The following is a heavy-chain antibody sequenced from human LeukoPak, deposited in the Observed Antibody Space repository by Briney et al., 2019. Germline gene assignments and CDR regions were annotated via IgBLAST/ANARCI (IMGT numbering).Heavy chain of an antibody. V-gene: IGHV5-51*01. D-gene: IGHD2-15*01. Sequence: GESLKISCKGSGYSFTNYWIAWVRQMPGKGLEWMGNIYPGDSDTRYSPPLQGQVTISADKSISTAYLQWSSLKASDTAMYYCAKGKGYCSAGSCGIFDYWGQGTLVTVSS. CDR2: IYPGDSDT. CDR3: AKGKGYCSAGSCGIFDY. J-gene: IGHJ4*02. CDR1: GYSFTNYW.